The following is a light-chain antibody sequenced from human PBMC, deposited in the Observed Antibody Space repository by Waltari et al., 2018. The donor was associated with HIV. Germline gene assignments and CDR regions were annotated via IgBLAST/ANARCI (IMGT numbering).Light chain of an antibody. J-gene: IGLJ3*02. CDR2: RNN. Sequence: QSVLTQPPSASGAPGQKFTISCSGSRSNIGSNYVYWYQQLPGAAPKLLIYRNNQRPAGVPDRFSGSKSGTSASLAVSGLQPEDEADYYCSSHRGGTWVFGGGTKLTVL. CDR1: RSNIGSNY. CDR3: SSHRGGTWV. V-gene: IGLV1-47*01.